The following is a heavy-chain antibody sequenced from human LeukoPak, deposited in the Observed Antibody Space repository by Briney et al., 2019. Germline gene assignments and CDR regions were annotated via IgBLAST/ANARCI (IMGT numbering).Heavy chain of an antibody. CDR3: ARVYYGSGTFDY. V-gene: IGHV3-23*01. CDR1: GFTFSTTA. D-gene: IGHD3-10*01. CDR2: ISGYGATT. J-gene: IGHJ4*02. Sequence: GGSLRLSCAASGFTFSTTAMSWVRQAPGKGLEWVSAISGYGATTSYADSVKGRFTISRDNAKNSLYLQMNSLRAEDTAVYYCARVYYGSGTFDYWGQGTLVTVSS.